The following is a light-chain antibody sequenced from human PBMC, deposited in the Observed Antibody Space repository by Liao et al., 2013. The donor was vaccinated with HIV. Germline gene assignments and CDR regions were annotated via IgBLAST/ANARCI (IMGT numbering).Light chain of an antibody. CDR3: QAWDSSSFV. Sequence: SYEVTQPPSVSVSPGQTASITCSGDTLGDKYACWYQQKPGQSPVLVIYQDSKRPSGIPERFSGSNSGNTATLTISGTQAMDEADYYCQAWDSSSFVFGTGTTVTVL. CDR1: TLGDKY. CDR2: QDS. V-gene: IGLV3-1*01. J-gene: IGLJ1*01.